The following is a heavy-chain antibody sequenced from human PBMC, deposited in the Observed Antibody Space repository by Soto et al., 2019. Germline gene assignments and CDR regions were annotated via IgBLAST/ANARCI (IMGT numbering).Heavy chain of an antibody. CDR3: AKVLKAVAGTYDY. D-gene: IGHD6-19*01. Sequence: EVQLLESGGGLVQPGGSLRLSCAASGFTFSIYAMSWDRQAPGKGLEWVSAISGSGDYTYYADSVKGRFAISRDNSKNTLYLQMNSLRAEDTAAYYCAKVLKAVAGTYDYWVQGTLVTFSS. V-gene: IGHV3-23*01. J-gene: IGHJ4*02. CDR2: ISGSGDYT. CDR1: GFTFSIYA.